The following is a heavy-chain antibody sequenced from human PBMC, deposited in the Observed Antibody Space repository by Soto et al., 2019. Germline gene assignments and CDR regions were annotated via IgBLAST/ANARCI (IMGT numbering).Heavy chain of an antibody. J-gene: IGHJ4*02. Sequence: PGGSLRLSCAASGFTFSTYGMHWVRQAPGEGLVWVAVIWYDGSNKHYADSVKGRFTISRDNSKNTLYLQMNSLRAEDTALYYCARDLRPGPSNFGTNYYYPNYFFDYWGQGALVTVSS. CDR2: IWYDGSNK. CDR1: GFTFSTYG. D-gene: IGHD2-8*01. V-gene: IGHV3-33*01. CDR3: ARDLRPGPSNFGTNYYYPNYFFDY.